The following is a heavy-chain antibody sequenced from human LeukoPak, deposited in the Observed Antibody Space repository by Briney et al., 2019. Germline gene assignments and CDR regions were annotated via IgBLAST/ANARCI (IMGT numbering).Heavy chain of an antibody. CDR3: AKDDDWGRFKD. J-gene: IGHJ1*01. V-gene: IGHV3-48*03. D-gene: IGHD3-16*01. CDR2: ISSSGSTI. CDR1: GFTFSSYE. Sequence: GGSLRLSCAASGFTFSSYEMNWVRQAPGKGLEWVSYISSSGSTIYYADSVRGRFTISRDNSKNTVSLQMNSLRGEDTAVYYCAKDDDWGRFKDWGQGTLVTVSS.